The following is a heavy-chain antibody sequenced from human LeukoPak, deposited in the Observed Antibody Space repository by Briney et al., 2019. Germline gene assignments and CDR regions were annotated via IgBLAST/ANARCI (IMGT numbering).Heavy chain of an antibody. D-gene: IGHD4-11*01. V-gene: IGHV5-10-1*01. CDR2: IDPSDSYT. Sequence: GESLKISCQGSGYSFTSYWISWVRQMPGKGLEWMGRIDPSDSYTNYSPSFQGHVTISADKSISTAYLQWSSLKASDTAMYYCARHALTVTTSNYYYGMDVWGQGTTVTVSS. CDR1: GYSFTSYW. J-gene: IGHJ6*02. CDR3: ARHALTVTTSNYYYGMDV.